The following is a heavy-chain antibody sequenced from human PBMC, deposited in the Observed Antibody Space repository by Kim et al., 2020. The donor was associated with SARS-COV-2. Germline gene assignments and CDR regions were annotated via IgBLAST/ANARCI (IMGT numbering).Heavy chain of an antibody. CDR2: INPSGGST. Sequence: ASVKVSCKASGYTFTSYYMHWVRQAPGQGLEWMGIINPSGGSTSYAQKFQGRVTMTRDTSTSTVYMELSSLRSEDTAVYYCARGHYDFWSGHQEGGMDVWGQGTTVTVSS. CDR3: ARGHYDFWSGHQEGGMDV. V-gene: IGHV1-46*01. CDR1: GYTFTSYY. D-gene: IGHD3-3*01. J-gene: IGHJ6*02.